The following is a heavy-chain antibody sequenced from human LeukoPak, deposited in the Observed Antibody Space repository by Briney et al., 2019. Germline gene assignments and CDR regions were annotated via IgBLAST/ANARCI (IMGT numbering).Heavy chain of an antibody. CDR1: GFTFSSYA. Sequence: GGSLRLSCAASGFTFSSYAMHWVRQAPGKGLEWVAVISYDGSNKYYADSVKGRFTISRDNSKNTLYLQMNSLRAKDTAVYYCARDRSGYYFDYWGQGTLVTVSS. D-gene: IGHD3-22*01. CDR3: ARDRSGYYFDY. J-gene: IGHJ4*02. CDR2: ISYDGSNK. V-gene: IGHV3-30-3*01.